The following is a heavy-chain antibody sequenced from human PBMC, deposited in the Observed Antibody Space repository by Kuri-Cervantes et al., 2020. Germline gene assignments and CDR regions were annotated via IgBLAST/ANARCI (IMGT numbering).Heavy chain of an antibody. D-gene: IGHD6-13*01. CDR3: AKGPHRKQQLVVYWYFDL. CDR1: GFTFSSYA. V-gene: IGHV3-30*01. J-gene: IGHJ2*01. Sequence: GGSLRLSCAASGFTFSSYAMHWVRQAPGKGLEWVAVISYDGSNKYYADSVKGRFTISRDNAKNSLYLQMNSLRAEDTALYYCAKGPHRKQQLVVYWYFDLWGRGTLVTVSS. CDR2: ISYDGSNK.